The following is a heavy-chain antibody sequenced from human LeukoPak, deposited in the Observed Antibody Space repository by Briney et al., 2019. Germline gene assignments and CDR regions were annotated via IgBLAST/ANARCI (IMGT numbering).Heavy chain of an antibody. CDR1: GGSISSYY. V-gene: IGHV4-59*01. Sequence: SETLSLTCTVSGGSISSYYWSWIRQPPGKGLEWIGYIYYSGSTNYNPSLKSRVTISVDTSKNQFSLKLSSVTAADTAVYYCARGPPYYYDSSGYPTHLDYWGQGTLVTVSS. D-gene: IGHD3-22*01. CDR2: IYYSGST. J-gene: IGHJ4*02. CDR3: ARGPPYYYDSSGYPTHLDY.